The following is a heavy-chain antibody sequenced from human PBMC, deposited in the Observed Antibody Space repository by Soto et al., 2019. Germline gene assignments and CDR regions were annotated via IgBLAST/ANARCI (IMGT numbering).Heavy chain of an antibody. CDR3: AKVPGVGGYSYGCLYYVDY. V-gene: IGHV3-23*01. Sequence: GGSLRLSCAASGFTFSSYAMSWVRQAPGKGLEWVSAISGSGGSTYYPASVRGRFTISGDNSNNTLYLQRNSLRAEDTAVYYGAKVPGVGGYSYGCLYYVDYWGQGTLVTVSS. CDR1: GFTFSSYA. CDR2: ISGSGGST. D-gene: IGHD5-18*01. J-gene: IGHJ4*02.